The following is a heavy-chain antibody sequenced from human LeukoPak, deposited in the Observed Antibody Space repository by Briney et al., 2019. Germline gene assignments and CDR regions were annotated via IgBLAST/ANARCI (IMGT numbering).Heavy chain of an antibody. D-gene: IGHD2-21*01. Sequence: SETLSLTCTVSTVTITSTKWWSWVRPPPGKGLEWIGEISHTGSKNYNPSVKSRVTMSVDKSKNHFYLNLKSVTAADTALYYCASSSLVVVVTYGFDIWGRGTAVSVSS. CDR3: ASSSLVVVVTYGFDI. CDR2: ISHTGSK. CDR1: TVTITSTKW. V-gene: IGHV4-4*02. J-gene: IGHJ3*02.